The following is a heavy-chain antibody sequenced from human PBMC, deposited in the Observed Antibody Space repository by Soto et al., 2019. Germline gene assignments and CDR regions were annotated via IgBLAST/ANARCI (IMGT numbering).Heavy chain of an antibody. CDR1: GFTFRNYA. J-gene: IGHJ5*01. Sequence: PGGSLRLSCAASGFTFRNYAMSWVRQAPGKGLEWVSAIHGSGGSAYYADSVKGRFTVSRDDSKNTLYLQMSSLRVDDTALYYCAKYAVAGNGDWDGFVSWRQGPLVTSPQ. CDR2: IHGSGGSA. D-gene: IGHD6-19*01. V-gene: IGHV3-23*01. CDR3: AKYAVAGNGDWDGFVS.